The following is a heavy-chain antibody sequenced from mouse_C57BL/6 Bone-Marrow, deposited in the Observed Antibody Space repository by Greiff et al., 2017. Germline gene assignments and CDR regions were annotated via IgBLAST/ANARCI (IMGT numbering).Heavy chain of an antibody. CDR3: ARPLYDGYLWFAY. CDR1: GFTFSSYT. V-gene: IGHV5-9*01. CDR2: ISGGGGNT. Sequence: VKLVESGGGLVKPGGSLKLSCAASGFTFSSYTMSWVRQTPEKRLEWVATISGGGGNTYYPDSVKGRFTISRDNAKNTLYLQMSSLRSEDTALYYCARPLYDGYLWFAYWGQGTLVTVSA. D-gene: IGHD2-3*01. J-gene: IGHJ3*01.